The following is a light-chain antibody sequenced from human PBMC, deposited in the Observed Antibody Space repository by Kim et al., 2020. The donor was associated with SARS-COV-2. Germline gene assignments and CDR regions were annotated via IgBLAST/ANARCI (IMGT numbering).Light chain of an antibody. Sequence: DIQMTQSPSTLSASVGDGVTITCRASQSINSWLAWYQQKPGKAPKLLVYKASNLESGVPSRFSGSGSGTEFTLTIRSLQPDDFATYSCQQYNNFPLTFGQGTKLEI. CDR1: QSINSW. J-gene: IGKJ2*01. CDR3: QQYNNFPLT. CDR2: KAS. V-gene: IGKV1-5*03.